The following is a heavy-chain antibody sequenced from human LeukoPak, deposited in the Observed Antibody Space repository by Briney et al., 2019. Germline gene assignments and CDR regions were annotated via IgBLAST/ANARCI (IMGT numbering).Heavy chain of an antibody. CDR1: GFTVSSNY. V-gene: IGHV3-53*01. Sequence: GGSLRLSCAASGFTVSSNYMSLVRQAPGEGLECPSVIYSGGSTYYADSVKCRFTISRDNSKNTLYLQMNSLRAEDTAVYYCARVVPAAKNYFYYGMDVWGQGTTITGSS. D-gene: IGHD2-2*01. CDR2: IYSGGST. J-gene: IGHJ6*02. CDR3: ARVVPAAKNYFYYGMDV.